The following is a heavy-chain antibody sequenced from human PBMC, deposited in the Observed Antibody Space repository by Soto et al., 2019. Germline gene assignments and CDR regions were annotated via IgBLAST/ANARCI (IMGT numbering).Heavy chain of an antibody. CDR2: LDQSGGT. Sequence: PSLTCAVVGDSLRGQSWNWIRQSPGKGLEWIGELDQSGGTNYNPSLKSRAIISDDTSKNQFSLTLTSVTAADTAVYYCATEPGYPLEDYYYYGVDVWGQGTTVTVSS. J-gene: IGHJ6*02. CDR1: GDSLRGQS. D-gene: IGHD6-25*01. CDR3: ATEPGYPLEDYYYYGVDV. V-gene: IGHV4-34*01.